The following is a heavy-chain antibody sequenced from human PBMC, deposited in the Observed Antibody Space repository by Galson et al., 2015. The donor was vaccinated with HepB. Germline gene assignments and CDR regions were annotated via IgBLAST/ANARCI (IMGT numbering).Heavy chain of an antibody. CDR2: IWYDGSNK. V-gene: IGHV3-33*08. CDR3: ARVRGSPYYYYGMDV. J-gene: IGHJ6*02. CDR1: GFTFSSYG. Sequence: SLRLSCAASGFTFSSYGMHWVRQAPGKGLEWVTVIWYDGSNKYYADSVKGRFTISRDNSKNTLYLQMNSLRAEDTAVYYCARVRGSPYYYYGMDVWGQGTTVTVSS.